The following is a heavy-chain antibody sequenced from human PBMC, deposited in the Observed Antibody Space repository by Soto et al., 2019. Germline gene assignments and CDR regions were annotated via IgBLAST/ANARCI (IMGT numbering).Heavy chain of an antibody. D-gene: IGHD2-15*01. Sequence: QVQLVQSGAEVKKPGASVKVSCKASGYTFTSYAMHWVRQAPGQRLEWMGWINGGNGNTKYSQNFQGRVTITRDTSANTAYMELSSLRSEDTAVYYCARRDYSSLRYGMDVWGQGTTVTVSS. CDR2: INGGNGNT. CDR3: ARRDYSSLRYGMDV. V-gene: IGHV1-3*01. CDR1: GYTFTSYA. J-gene: IGHJ6*02.